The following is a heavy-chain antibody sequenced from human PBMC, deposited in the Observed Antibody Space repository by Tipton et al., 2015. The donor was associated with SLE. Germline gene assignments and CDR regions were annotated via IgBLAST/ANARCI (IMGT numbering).Heavy chain of an antibody. CDR1: GYSISSGFY. D-gene: IGHD3-10*01. Sequence: LRLSCTVSGYSISSGFYWGWIRQPPGKGLEWIGYIYHSGSTYYNPSLKSRVTISVDRSKNQFSLKLSSVAAADTAVYYCARGRRGGFDYWGQGTLVTVSS. J-gene: IGHJ4*02. CDR3: ARGRRGGFDY. V-gene: IGHV4-38-2*02. CDR2: IYHSGST.